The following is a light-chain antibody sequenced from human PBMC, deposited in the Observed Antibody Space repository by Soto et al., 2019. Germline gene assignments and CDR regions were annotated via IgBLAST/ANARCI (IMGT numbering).Light chain of an antibody. V-gene: IGKV1-39*01. CDR3: QQSFNLPRT. CDR1: QSIVTY. J-gene: IGKJ1*01. Sequence: DIQMTQSPSSLSASVGDRVTITCRASQSIVTYLNWYLQKPGKAPKLLIYAASNLQSGVPSRFSGSGSGTDFSLTIRSLQPEDFATYYCQQSFNLPRTFGPGTKGDIK. CDR2: AAS.